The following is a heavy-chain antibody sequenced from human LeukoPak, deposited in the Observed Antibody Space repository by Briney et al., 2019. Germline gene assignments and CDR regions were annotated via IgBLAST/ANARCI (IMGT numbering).Heavy chain of an antibody. Sequence: SVKVSCKASGGTFSSYAISWVRQAPGQGLEWMGRIIPILGIANYAQKFQGRVTITADKSTSTAYMELSSLRSEDTAVYYCAGLGGYSSGWYPDDYWGQGTLVAVSS. CDR3: AGLGGYSSGWYPDDY. J-gene: IGHJ4*02. D-gene: IGHD6-19*01. V-gene: IGHV1-69*04. CDR1: GGTFSSYA. CDR2: IIPILGIA.